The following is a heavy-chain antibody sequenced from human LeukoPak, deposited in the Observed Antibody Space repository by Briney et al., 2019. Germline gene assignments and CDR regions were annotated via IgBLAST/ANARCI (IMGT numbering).Heavy chain of an antibody. CDR3: ANTLSDHIVVVTAIDY. D-gene: IGHD2-21*02. CDR1: RFIFSSYA. CDR2: LSYDGSDK. J-gene: IGHJ4*02. Sequence: GGSLRLSCAASRFIFSSYAMHWVRQAPGKGLEWVAVLSYDGSDKYYADSVKGRFTISRDNSKNTLYLQMNSLRAEDTAVYYCANTLSDHIVVVTAIDYWGQGTLVTVSS. V-gene: IGHV3-30*04.